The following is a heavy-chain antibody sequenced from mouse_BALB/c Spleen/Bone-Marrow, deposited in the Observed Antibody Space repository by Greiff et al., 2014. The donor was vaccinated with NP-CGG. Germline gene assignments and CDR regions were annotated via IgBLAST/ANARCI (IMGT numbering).Heavy chain of an antibody. J-gene: IGHJ4*01. Sequence: QVQLKESGAELVKPGASVKLSCKASGYTFTSYYMYWVKQRPGQGLEWIGEINPNNDGTNFNEKFKSKATLTVDKSSSTAYMQLSSLTSEDSAVYYCARAAYDPYAMDYWGQGNSVTVSS. V-gene: IGHV1S81*02. CDR2: INPNNDGT. D-gene: IGHD2-3*01. CDR3: ARAAYDPYAMDY. CDR1: GYTFTSYY.